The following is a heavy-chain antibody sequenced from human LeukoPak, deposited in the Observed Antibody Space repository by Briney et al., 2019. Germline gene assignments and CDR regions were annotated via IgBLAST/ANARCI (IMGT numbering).Heavy chain of an antibody. J-gene: IGHJ4*02. CDR2: ISYDGNNK. CDR3: GGGWYFFDY. CDR1: GFSFSTYG. V-gene: IGHV3-30*03. Sequence: GGSLRLSCAASGFSFSTYGMHWVRQAPGKGLEWVAVISYDGNNKYYADSVKGRFSISRDNSKSTLYLQMNSRRAEDTAVYYCGGGWYFFDYWGQGTLVTVSS. D-gene: IGHD6-19*01.